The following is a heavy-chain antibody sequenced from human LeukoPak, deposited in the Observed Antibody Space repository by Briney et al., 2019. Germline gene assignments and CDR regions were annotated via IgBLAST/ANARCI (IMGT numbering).Heavy chain of an antibody. CDR2: IKQDGSEK. V-gene: IGHV3-7*03. J-gene: IGHJ4*02. CDR3: ARDNPPDY. Sequence: ETLSLTCAVYGGAFSGYYWSWVRQAPGKGLEWVANIKQDGSEKSYVESVRGRFTISRDNAKNSLYLQLNSLRAEDTALYYCARDNPPDYWGQGTLVTVSS. CDR1: GGAFSGYY.